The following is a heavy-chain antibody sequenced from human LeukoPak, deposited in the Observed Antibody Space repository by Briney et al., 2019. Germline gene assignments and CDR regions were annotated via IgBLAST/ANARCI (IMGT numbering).Heavy chain of an antibody. J-gene: IGHJ4*02. CDR1: GGSISSYY. V-gene: IGHV4-59*01. CDR3: ARSGAAAAPDY. Sequence: SETLSLTCTVSGGSISSYYWSWIRQPPGKGLEWIGCIYYSGSTNYNPSLKSRVTISVDTSKNQFSLKLSSVTAADTAVYYCARSGAAAAPDYWGQGTLVTVSS. CDR2: IYYSGST. D-gene: IGHD6-13*01.